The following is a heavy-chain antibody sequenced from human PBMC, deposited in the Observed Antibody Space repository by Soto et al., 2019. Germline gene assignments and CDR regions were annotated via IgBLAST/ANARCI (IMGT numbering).Heavy chain of an antibody. V-gene: IGHV1-18*01. CDR1: GYTFTSYG. CDR3: ARGHRYGDYESPPFDY. CDR2: ISAYNGNT. D-gene: IGHD4-17*01. Sequence: ASVKVSCKASGYTFTSYGISWVRQAPGQGLEWMGWISAYNGNTNYAQKLQGRVTMTTDTSTSTAYMELRSLRSDDTAVYYCARGHRYGDYESPPFDYWGQGTLVTVSS. J-gene: IGHJ4*02.